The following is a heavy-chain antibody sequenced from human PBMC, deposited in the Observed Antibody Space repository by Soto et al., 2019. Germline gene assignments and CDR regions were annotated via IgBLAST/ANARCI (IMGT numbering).Heavy chain of an antibody. V-gene: IGHV1-18*01. CDR3: ARFYGSGSFPYDY. D-gene: IGHD3-10*01. J-gene: IGHJ4*02. CDR2: INAYTGNT. Sequence: QVHVVQSGAEVKEPGASVEVACKASGYTFTTYGISWVRQAPGQGLEWIGWINAYTGNTNYAQKVQGRVTMTTDTSTSTAYMELRSLRSDDTAVYYCARFYGSGSFPYDYWGQGTLVTVSS. CDR1: GYTFTTYG.